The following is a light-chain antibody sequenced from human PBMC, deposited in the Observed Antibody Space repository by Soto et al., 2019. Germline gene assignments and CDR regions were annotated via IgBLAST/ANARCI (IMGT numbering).Light chain of an antibody. J-gene: IGLJ1*01. V-gene: IGLV1-44*01. Sequence: LTQPHSVSESPGKTVTISCTGSGGTVASNYVQWYQQLPGTAPKLLIYSNNQRPSGVPDRFSGSKSGTSASLAISGLQSEDEADYCCAAWDGSLNGYVFGTGTKLTVL. CDR3: AAWDGSLNGYV. CDR1: GGTVASNY. CDR2: SNN.